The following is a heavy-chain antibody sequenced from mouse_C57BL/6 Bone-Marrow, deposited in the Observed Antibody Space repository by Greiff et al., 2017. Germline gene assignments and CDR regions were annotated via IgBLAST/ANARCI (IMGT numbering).Heavy chain of an antibody. D-gene: IGHD2-4*01. CDR2: IDPNSGGT. V-gene: IGHV1-72*01. CDR1: GYTFTSYW. CDR3: AKGLRRGYYAMDY. Sequence: VQLQQPGAELVKPGASVKLSCKASGYTFTSYWVHWVKQRPGRGLEWIGRIDPNSGGTKYNEKFKSKATLTVDKPSSTAYMQLSSLTSEDSAVYYCAKGLRRGYYAMDYWGQGTSVTVSS. J-gene: IGHJ4*01.